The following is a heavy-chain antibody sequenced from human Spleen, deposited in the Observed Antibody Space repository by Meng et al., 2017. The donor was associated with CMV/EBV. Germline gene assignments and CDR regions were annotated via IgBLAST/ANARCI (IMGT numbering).Heavy chain of an antibody. CDR3: ARGRLSDYYDSTGLHHIEGFDI. V-gene: IGHV1-3*04. CDR1: YA. J-gene: IGHJ3*02. CDR2: IDTDNGNT. Sequence: YAIHWVRQARGQRLEWMGWIDTDNGNTRSSQKVQGRVTISMDTSATTANMELSSLTSEDTAVYYCARGRLSDYYDSTGLHHIEGFDIWGQGTMVTVSS. D-gene: IGHD3-22*01.